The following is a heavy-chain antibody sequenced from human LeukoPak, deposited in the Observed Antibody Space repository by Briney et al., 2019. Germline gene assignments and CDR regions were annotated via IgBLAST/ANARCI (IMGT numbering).Heavy chain of an antibody. Sequence: PGGSLRLSCAASGFXFSSYRMNWVRRAPGKGLEWVSSISSSSSYIYYADSVKGRFTISRDNAKNSLYLQMNSLRAEDTAVYYCAREGSGVAGHFDYWGQGTLVTVSS. D-gene: IGHD6-19*01. CDR3: AREGSGVAGHFDY. J-gene: IGHJ4*02. V-gene: IGHV3-21*01. CDR1: GFXFSSYR. CDR2: ISSSSSYI.